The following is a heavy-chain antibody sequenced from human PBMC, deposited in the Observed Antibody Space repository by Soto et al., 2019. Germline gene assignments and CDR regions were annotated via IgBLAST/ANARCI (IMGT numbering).Heavy chain of an antibody. V-gene: IGHV3-23*01. CDR2: VSPNGQGI. J-gene: IGHJ4*02. CDR3: AKDRDYPRDYFHY. Sequence: GSLRLSCAASGFTLGRYGMSWVRQAPGKGLEWVSAVSPNGQGIYYADSVRGRFTISRDFSKNTVFLHMDSLRAEDTAVYYCAKDRDYPRDYFHYWGQGTLVTVSS. CDR1: GFTLGRYG. D-gene: IGHD3-10*01.